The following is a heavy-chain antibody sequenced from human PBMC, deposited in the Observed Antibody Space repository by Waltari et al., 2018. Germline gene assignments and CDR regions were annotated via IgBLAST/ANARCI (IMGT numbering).Heavy chain of an antibody. V-gene: IGHV1-2*02. CDR3: ARELLVVTSPYYGLDV. CDR1: DYTFTGYY. J-gene: IGHJ6*02. CDR2: VNPNSGDT. D-gene: IGHD2-15*01. Sequence: QVHLMPSGAEVKKPGASVKVSCQTSDYTFTGYYMHWVRQAPGQGLEWMGWVNPNSGDTNYAQKFQGRVTMTRDTSISTAYMELSRLRSDDAAVYFCARELLVVTSPYYGLDVWGQGTTVTVSS.